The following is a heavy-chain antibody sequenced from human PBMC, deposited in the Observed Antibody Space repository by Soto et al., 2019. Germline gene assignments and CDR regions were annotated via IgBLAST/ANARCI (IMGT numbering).Heavy chain of an antibody. J-gene: IGHJ6*02. CDR2: ISYDGSNK. Sequence: GGSLRLSCAASGFTFSSYAMHWVRQAPGKGLEWVAVISYDGSNKYYADSVKGRFTISRDNSKNTLYLQMNSLRSEDTAVYYCARGAGQYDFWSGYPQTYGMDVWGQGTTVPVSS. CDR3: ARGAGQYDFWSGYPQTYGMDV. D-gene: IGHD3-3*01. V-gene: IGHV3-30-3*01. CDR1: GFTFSSYA.